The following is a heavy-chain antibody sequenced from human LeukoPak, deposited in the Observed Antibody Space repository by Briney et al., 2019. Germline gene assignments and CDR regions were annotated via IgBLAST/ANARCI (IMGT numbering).Heavy chain of an antibody. D-gene: IGHD3-16*01. CDR2: ISSNGGST. Sequence: GGSLRLSRAPSGFTFSSYAMHWVRHAPGKGLEYVSAISSNGGSTYYANSVKGRFTISRDNSKNTLYLQMGSLRAEDMAVYYCARDVGERFTLYYFDYCGRGTLVTVSS. J-gene: IGHJ4*02. CDR1: GFTFSSYA. CDR3: ARDVGERFTLYYFDY. V-gene: IGHV3-64*01.